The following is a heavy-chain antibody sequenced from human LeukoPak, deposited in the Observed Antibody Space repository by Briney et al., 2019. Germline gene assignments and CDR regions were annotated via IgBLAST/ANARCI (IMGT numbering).Heavy chain of an antibody. Sequence: PGGSLRLSCAASGFTFDDYAMHWVRQAPGKGLEWVSGISWNSGSIGYADSVKGRFTISRDNAKNTLYLQMNSLRAEDTAVYYCARVRVGAYDFEYWGQGTLVTVSS. CDR1: GFTFDDYA. D-gene: IGHD3-10*01. CDR3: ARVRVGAYDFEY. J-gene: IGHJ4*02. V-gene: IGHV3-9*01. CDR2: ISWNSGSI.